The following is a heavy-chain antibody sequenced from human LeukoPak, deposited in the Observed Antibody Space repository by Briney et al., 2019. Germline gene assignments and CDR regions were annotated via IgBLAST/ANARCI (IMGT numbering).Heavy chain of an antibody. CDR2: ISWNSGSI. V-gene: IGHV3-9*01. D-gene: IGHD3-22*01. CDR1: GCSFDDYA. J-gene: IGHJ4*02. Sequence: GGSLRLSCAASGCSFDDYAMGWVRQAPGKGLEWVAGISWNSGSIGYAASVKGRFTISRDNAKNSLYLQMNCLRAEDTALYYCAKVGDYYDSSGYYDYWGQGTLVTVSS. CDR3: AKVGDYYDSSGYYDY.